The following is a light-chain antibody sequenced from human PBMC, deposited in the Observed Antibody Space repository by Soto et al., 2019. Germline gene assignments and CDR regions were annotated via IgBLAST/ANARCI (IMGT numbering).Light chain of an antibody. CDR2: TAS. Sequence: IQMTQSPSSVSASVGDRVTITCQASQGVSTWLAWYQQKPGKAPNLLIYTASSLQSGVPSRFSGSGSGTDFTLTINGLQPEDFATYYCQQAASFPITFGQGTRLEIK. CDR1: QGVSTW. CDR3: QQAASFPIT. V-gene: IGKV1-12*01. J-gene: IGKJ5*01.